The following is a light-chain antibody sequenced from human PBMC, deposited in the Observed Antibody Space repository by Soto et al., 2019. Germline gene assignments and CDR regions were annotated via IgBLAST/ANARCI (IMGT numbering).Light chain of an antibody. CDR2: SNN. CDR1: SSNIGSNT. J-gene: IGLJ2*01. CDR3: ASWDDSLNGV. V-gene: IGLV1-44*01. Sequence: QSVLTQPPSASGTPGQRVTISCSGRSSNIGSNTVNWYQQLPGMAPKLLIYSNNQRPSGVPDRFSGSKSGTSASLAISGLQSEDEADYYCASWDDSLNGVFGGGTKLTVL.